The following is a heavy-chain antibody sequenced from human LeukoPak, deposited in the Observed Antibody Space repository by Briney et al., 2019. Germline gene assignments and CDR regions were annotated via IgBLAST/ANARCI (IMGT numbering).Heavy chain of an antibody. Sequence: GRSLRLSCAPSGFPFDNYAMHWVRQAPGKGLEWVSLISYDGGNKNYADSVKGRFTISRDNSKNTLFLQMNSLRPEDTAVYYCARDPPFSSGWSQNYFDYWGQEPWSPSPQ. J-gene: IGHJ4*01. CDR3: ARDPPFSSGWSQNYFDY. D-gene: IGHD6-19*01. CDR1: GFPFDNYA. CDR2: ISYDGGNK. V-gene: IGHV3-30*04.